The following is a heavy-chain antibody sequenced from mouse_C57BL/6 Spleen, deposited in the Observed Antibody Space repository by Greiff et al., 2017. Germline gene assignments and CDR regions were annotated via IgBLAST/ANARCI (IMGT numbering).Heavy chain of an antibody. D-gene: IGHD2-5*01. CDR3: ARAYYSNFYFDY. V-gene: IGHV5-16*01. CDR2: INYDGSST. CDR1: GFTFSDYY. Sequence: VQLQQSEGGLVQPGSSMKLSCTASGFTFSDYYMAWVRQVPEKGLEWVANINYDGSSTYYLDSLKSRFIISRDNAKNILYLQMSSLKSEDTATYYCARAYYSNFYFDYWGQGTTLTVSS. J-gene: IGHJ2*01.